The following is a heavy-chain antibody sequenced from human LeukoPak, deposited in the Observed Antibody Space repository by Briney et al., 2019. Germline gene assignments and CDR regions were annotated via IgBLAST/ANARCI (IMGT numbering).Heavy chain of an antibody. CDR3: ARGLVPYDSSGYYID. Sequence: GGSLRLSCAASGFTFSSYWMHWVRQAPGKGLEWVAVISYDGSNKYYADSVKGRFTISRDNSKNTLYLQMNSLRAEDTAVYYCARGLVPYDSSGYYIDWGQGTLVTVSS. D-gene: IGHD3-22*01. J-gene: IGHJ4*02. CDR1: GFTFSSYW. V-gene: IGHV3-30*03. CDR2: ISYDGSNK.